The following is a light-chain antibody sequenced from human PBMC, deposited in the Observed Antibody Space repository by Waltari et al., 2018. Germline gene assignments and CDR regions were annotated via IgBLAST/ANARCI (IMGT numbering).Light chain of an antibody. V-gene: IGKV3-11*01. CDR2: GAS. CDR1: QSVANY. Sequence: EVVLTQSQPTLSLSTGERATLSCSASQSVANYLAWHHQKPGQPPRHRFYGASTGATGIPARFSGSGSGTDFTLTISSLAPDDFAVSYRQQRRDWPLTFGGGTKVEIK. CDR3: QQRRDWPLT. J-gene: IGKJ4*01.